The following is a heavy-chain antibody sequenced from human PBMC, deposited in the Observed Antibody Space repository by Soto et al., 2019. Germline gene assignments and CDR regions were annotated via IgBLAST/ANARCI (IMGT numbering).Heavy chain of an antibody. J-gene: IGHJ6*02. CDR1: GGSISSGDYY. V-gene: IGHV4-30-4*01. Sequence: SETLSLTCTVSGGSISSGDYYWSWIRQPPGKGLEWIGYIYYSGSTYYNPSLKSRVTISVDTSKNQFSLKLSSVTAADTAVYYGARASGSGALGGWGQGTTVTVSS. D-gene: IGHD2-15*01. CDR3: ARASGSGALGG. CDR2: IYYSGST.